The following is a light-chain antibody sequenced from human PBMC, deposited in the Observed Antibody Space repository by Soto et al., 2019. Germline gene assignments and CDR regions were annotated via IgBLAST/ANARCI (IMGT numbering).Light chain of an antibody. CDR3: QQYGSSPET. V-gene: IGKV3-20*01. J-gene: IGKJ2*01. CDR2: GES. CDR1: QSVSSSY. Sequence: EIVLTQSPGTLSLSPGESAALSCRASQSVSSSYLAWYQQKPGQAPRLLIYGESSRATGIPDRFSGSGSGTDFTLTISRLEPEDFAVYYCQQYGSSPETFGQGTKLEIK.